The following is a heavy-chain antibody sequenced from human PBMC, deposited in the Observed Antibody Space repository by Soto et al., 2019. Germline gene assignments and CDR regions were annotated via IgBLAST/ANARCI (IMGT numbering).Heavy chain of an antibody. D-gene: IGHD2-8*02. CDR1: GGSFSGEY. CDR3: AKGKITGLFDY. CDR2: INHSGST. J-gene: IGHJ4*02. V-gene: IGHV4-34*01. Sequence: SDTPSLTCAVHGGSFSGEYWTWIRQPPGTGLEWIGEINHSGSTNYNPSLKSRVTISVDTSKNQFPLKLTSVTAADTAVYYCAKGKITGLFDYWGQGTLVTVSS.